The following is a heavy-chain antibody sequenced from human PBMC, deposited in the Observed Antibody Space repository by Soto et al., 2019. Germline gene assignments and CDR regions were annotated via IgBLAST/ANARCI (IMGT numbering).Heavy chain of an antibody. CDR1: GGIFSSNT. Sequence: QVYLVQSGAEVKKPGSSVKISCKASGGIFSSNTINWVRQAAGQGLEWMRGIIPLFGTANYAEKFQGRVTITADKSTKTEYMELTSLRSEDTAVYYCASKAACGGDCYAFDSWGQRTLVTVSS. D-gene: IGHD2-21*02. CDR2: IIPLFGTA. CDR3: ASKAACGGDCYAFDS. V-gene: IGHV1-69*06. J-gene: IGHJ4*02.